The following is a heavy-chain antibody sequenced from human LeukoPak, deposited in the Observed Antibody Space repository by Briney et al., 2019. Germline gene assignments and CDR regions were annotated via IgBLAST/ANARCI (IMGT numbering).Heavy chain of an antibody. Sequence: GGSLRLSCAASGFTFNNYWMSWIRQAPGKGLEWVSYISSSGRIIYYADSVKGRFTISRDNAKNSLFLQMNSLRAEDTAVYYCASVHYYGMEVWGQGTTVTVSS. D-gene: IGHD2-8*01. CDR3: ASVHYYGMEV. V-gene: IGHV3-11*01. J-gene: IGHJ6*02. CDR1: GFTFNNYW. CDR2: ISSSGRII.